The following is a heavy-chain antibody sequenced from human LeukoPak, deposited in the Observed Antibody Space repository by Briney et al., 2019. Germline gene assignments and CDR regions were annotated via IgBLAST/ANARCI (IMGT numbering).Heavy chain of an antibody. D-gene: IGHD3-22*01. CDR2: ISGSGGST. CDR1: GFTFSIYA. J-gene: IGHJ4*02. Sequence: GGSLRLSCAASGFTFSIYAMSWVRQAPGKGLEWVSAISGSGGSTYYADSVKGRFTISRDNSKNTLYLQMNSLRAEDTAVYYCAKEVGYDSSGYDDYWGQGTLVTVSS. CDR3: AKEVGYDSSGYDDY. V-gene: IGHV3-23*01.